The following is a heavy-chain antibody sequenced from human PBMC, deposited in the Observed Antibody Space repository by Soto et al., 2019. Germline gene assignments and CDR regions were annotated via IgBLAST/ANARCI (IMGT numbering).Heavy chain of an antibody. CDR1: GFIFSYSA. Sequence: PLRLSCAAAGFIFSYSAMNWVLQAPGKGLEWVSTISGTGDGTWYADSVKGRFTISRDNSKNTVYLQMNSLRAEDTAEYYCVQVDYYDNRGYFDFWGQGTLVTVSS. CDR3: VQVDYYDNRGYFDF. CDR2: ISGTGDGT. V-gene: IGHV3-23*01. D-gene: IGHD3-22*01. J-gene: IGHJ4*02.